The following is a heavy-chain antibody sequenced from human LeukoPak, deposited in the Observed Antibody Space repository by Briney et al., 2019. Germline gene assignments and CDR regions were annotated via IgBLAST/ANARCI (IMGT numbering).Heavy chain of an antibody. CDR1: GYTFTGYY. CDR2: INPNSGGT. D-gene: IGHD3-9*01. CDR3: ARDRGVGVLRYFDWPSGY. J-gene: IGHJ4*02. V-gene: IGHV1-2*02. Sequence: ASVNVSFKASGYTFTGYYMHWVRQAPGQGLEWMGWINPNSGGTNYAQKFQGRVTMTRDTSISTAYMELSRLRSDDTAVYYCARDRGVGVLRYFDWPSGYWGQGTLVTVSS.